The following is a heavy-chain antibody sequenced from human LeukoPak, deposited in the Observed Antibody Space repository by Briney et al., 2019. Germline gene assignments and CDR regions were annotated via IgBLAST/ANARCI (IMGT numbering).Heavy chain of an antibody. CDR2: IHYSGRT. CDR3: ARHFDFPNPFDI. V-gene: IGHV4-39*01. CDR1: GGSISSGDYY. J-gene: IGHJ3*02. Sequence: SETLSLTCTVSGGSISSGDYYWAWIRQPPGKGLEWIGTIHYSGRTYYNPSLKSRVTISVDTSKNEFSLKLSSVTAADTAVYYCARHFDFPNPFDIWGQGTMVTVSS. D-gene: IGHD3-3*01.